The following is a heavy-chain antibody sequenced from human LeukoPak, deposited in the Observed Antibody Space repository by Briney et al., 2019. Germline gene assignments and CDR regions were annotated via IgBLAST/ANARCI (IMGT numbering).Heavy chain of an antibody. CDR3: AKEIGPTVTTPGRTYFDY. D-gene: IGHD4-17*01. CDR2: MRYDGSNK. CDR1: EFTFSSYG. V-gene: IGHV3-30*02. J-gene: IGHJ4*02. Sequence: GGSLRLSCATSEFTFSSYGMHWVRQARGKGLEWVAFMRYDGSNKYYADSVKGRFTISRDNSKNTLYLQMNSLRAEDTAVYYCAKEIGPTVTTPGRTYFDYWGQGTLVTVSS.